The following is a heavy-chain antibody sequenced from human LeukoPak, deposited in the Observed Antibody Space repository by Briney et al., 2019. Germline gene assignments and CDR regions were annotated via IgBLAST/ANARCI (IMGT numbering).Heavy chain of an antibody. CDR1: GFTFSSYA. CDR2: ISYDGSNK. Sequence: GGSLRLSCAASGFTFSSYAMHWVRQAPGKGLEWVAVISYDGSNKYYADSVKGRFTISRDNSKNTLYLQMNSLRAEDTAVYYCAREHGDYGRGYYFDYWGQGTLVTVSS. CDR3: AREHGDYGRGYYFDY. J-gene: IGHJ4*02. V-gene: IGHV3-30-3*01. D-gene: IGHD4-17*01.